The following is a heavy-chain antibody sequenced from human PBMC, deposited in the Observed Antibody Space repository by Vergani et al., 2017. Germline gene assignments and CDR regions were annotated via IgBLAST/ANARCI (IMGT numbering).Heavy chain of an antibody. CDR2: IYYSGST. CDR1: GVSVSSTAFY. Sequence: QVQLQESGPGLVKPSQTLSLTCSVSGVSVSSTAFYWSWIRQPPGKGLEWIGYIYYSGSTNYNPSLKSRVTISVDTSKNQFSLKLSSVTAADTAVYYCARAVVPAARYYYYYMDVWGKGTTVTVSS. V-gene: IGHV4-61*08. CDR3: ARAVVPAARYYYYYMDV. J-gene: IGHJ6*03. D-gene: IGHD2-2*01.